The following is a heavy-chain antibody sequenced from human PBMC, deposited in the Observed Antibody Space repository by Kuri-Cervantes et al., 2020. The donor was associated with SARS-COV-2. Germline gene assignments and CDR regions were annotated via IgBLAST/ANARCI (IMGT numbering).Heavy chain of an antibody. J-gene: IGHJ4*02. CDR2: ISGYNGDT. CDR1: GYTFTSYG. V-gene: IGHV1-18*01. Sequence: ASVKVSCKASGYTFTSYGISWVRQAPGQGLEWMGWISGYNGDTEYAQILQGRVTMTTDTSTSTAYVELRSLTSDDTAVYYCATHDSRGYYYDYWGQGTLVTVSS. D-gene: IGHD3-22*01. CDR3: ATHDSRGYYYDY.